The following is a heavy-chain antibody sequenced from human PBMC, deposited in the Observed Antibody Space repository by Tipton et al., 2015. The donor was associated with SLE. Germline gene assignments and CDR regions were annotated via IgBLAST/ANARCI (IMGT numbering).Heavy chain of an antibody. CDR3: VRPYSYGSVY. CDR1: GVSFNKYW. CDR2: IRQDGSEK. J-gene: IGHJ4*02. Sequence: SLRLSCVASGVSFNKYWMIWVRQAPGKGLEWVANIRQDGSEKNYVDSVKGRFNISRDNAKNSLYLQMNSLRAEDTAVYYCVRPYSYGSVYWGQGNLVTVSS. D-gene: IGHD5-18*01. V-gene: IGHV3-7*01.